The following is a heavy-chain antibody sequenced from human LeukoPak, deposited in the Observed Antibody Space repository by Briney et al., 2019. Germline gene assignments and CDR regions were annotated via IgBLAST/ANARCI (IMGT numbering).Heavy chain of an antibody. V-gene: IGHV3-48*03. CDR2: ISSSGSTI. Sequence: PGGSLRLSCAASGFTFSSYEMNWVRQAPGKGLEWVSYISSSGSTIYYPDSVKGRFTISRDNAKNSLYLQMNSLRAEDRAVYYCAELGITMIGGVWGKGTTVTISS. D-gene: IGHD3-10*02. J-gene: IGHJ6*04. CDR1: GFTFSSYE. CDR3: AELGITMIGGV.